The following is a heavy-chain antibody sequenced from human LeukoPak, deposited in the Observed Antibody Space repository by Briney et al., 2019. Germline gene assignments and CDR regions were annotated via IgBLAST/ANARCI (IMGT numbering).Heavy chain of an antibody. CDR1: GGSISSSSYY. Sequence: SETLSLTCTVSGGSISSSSYYWGWIRQPPGKGLEWIGSIYYSGSTYYNPSLKSRVTISVDTSKNQFSLKLSSVTAADTAVYYCARLSNWGDFDYWGQGTLVTVSS. V-gene: IGHV4-39*01. CDR2: IYYSGST. CDR3: ARLSNWGDFDY. J-gene: IGHJ4*02. D-gene: IGHD7-27*01.